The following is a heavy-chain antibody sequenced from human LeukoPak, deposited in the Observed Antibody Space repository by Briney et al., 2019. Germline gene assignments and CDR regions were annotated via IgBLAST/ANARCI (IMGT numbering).Heavy chain of an antibody. J-gene: IGHJ4*02. CDR1: GGSISSYY. V-gene: IGHV4-59*01. Sequence: PSETLSLTCTVSGGSISSYYWSWIRQPPGKGLEWIGYIYYSGSTNYNPSLKSRVTISVDTSKNQFSRKLSSVTAADTAVYYCASSGTVTEYYFDYWGQGTLVTVSS. CDR2: IYYSGST. CDR3: ASSGTVTEYYFDY. D-gene: IGHD4-17*01.